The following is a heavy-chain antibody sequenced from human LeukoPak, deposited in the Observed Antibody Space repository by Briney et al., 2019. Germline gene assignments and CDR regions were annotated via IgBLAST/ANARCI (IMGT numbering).Heavy chain of an antibody. CDR2: INTNTGNP. CDR3: ARRRRDGYNFPDK. V-gene: IGHV7-4-1*02. CDR1: GYTFTTYS. D-gene: IGHD5-24*01. J-gene: IGHJ1*01. Sequence: ASVKVSCKTSGYTFTTYSMYWVRQAPGQGLEWMGWINTNTGNPTYAQGFTGRFVFSLDTSVSTAYLQISSLKPEDTAVYYCARRRRDGYNFPDKWGQGTLVTVSS.